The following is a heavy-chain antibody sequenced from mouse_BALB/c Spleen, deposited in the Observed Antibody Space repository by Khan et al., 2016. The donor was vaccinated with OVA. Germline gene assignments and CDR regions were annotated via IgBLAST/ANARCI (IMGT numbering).Heavy chain of an antibody. D-gene: IGHD4-1*01. CDR1: GFTFSSYS. J-gene: IGHJ3*01. V-gene: IGHV5-6*01. CDR2: ISSGGDYT. CDR3: ADRLTGSFAY. Sequence: EVELVESGGDLVKPGGSLKLSCAASGFTFSSYSMSWVRQTPDKRLEWVASISSGGDYTYYPDSAKGRFTISRDNAKNTLYLQMSDLKSEDTAMYYCADRLTGSFAYWGQGTLVTVSA.